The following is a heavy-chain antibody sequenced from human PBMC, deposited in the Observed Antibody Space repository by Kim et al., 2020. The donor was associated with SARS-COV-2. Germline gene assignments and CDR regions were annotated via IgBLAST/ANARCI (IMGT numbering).Heavy chain of an antibody. Sequence: GGSLRLSCAASGFTFSSYGMHWVRQAPGKGLEWVAVIWYDGSNKYYADSVKGRFTISRDNSKNTLYLQMNSLRAEDTAVYYCARAQRGGYKGGYFDYWGQGTLVTVSS. CDR3: ARAQRGGYKGGYFDY. D-gene: IGHD1-1*01. CDR1: GFTFSSYG. CDR2: IWYDGSNK. J-gene: IGHJ4*02. V-gene: IGHV3-33*01.